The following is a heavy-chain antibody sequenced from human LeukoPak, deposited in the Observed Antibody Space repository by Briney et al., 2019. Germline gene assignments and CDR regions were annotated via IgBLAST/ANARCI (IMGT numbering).Heavy chain of an antibody. Sequence: PSETLSLTCTVPGGSISSYYWSWIRQPPGKGLEWIGYIYYSGSTNYNPSLKSRVTISVDTSKNQFSLKLSSVTAADTAVYYCARVASEYCGGDCYSSVQTLFDYWGQGTLVTVSS. J-gene: IGHJ4*02. CDR3: ARVASEYCGGDCYSSVQTLFDY. D-gene: IGHD2-21*02. CDR1: GGSISSYY. V-gene: IGHV4-59*01. CDR2: IYYSGST.